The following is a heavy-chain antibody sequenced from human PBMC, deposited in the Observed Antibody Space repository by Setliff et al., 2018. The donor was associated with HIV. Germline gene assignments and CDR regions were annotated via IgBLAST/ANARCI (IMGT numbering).Heavy chain of an antibody. Sequence: SETLSLTCTVSGGSISSGSYYWGWIRQPPGKGLEWIGSTYFSGTTYYNPSLESRVTISVDTSKNQFFLHLSSVTAADTAVYYCARSAYDILTGEWYFDYWGQGTLVTVSS. J-gene: IGHJ4*02. V-gene: IGHV4-39*01. CDR3: ARSAYDILTGEWYFDY. CDR1: GGSISSGSYY. CDR2: TYFSGTT. D-gene: IGHD3-9*01.